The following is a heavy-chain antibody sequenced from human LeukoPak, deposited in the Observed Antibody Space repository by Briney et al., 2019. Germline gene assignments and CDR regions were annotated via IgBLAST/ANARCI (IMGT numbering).Heavy chain of an antibody. V-gene: IGHV3-48*02. D-gene: IGHD4-17*01. J-gene: IGHJ4*02. CDR2: ISRSSSSI. CDR3: ARDYGDHGEYFDC. CDR1: GFTFSSYD. Sequence: PGGSLRLSCAASGFTFSSYDMNWVRQAPGKGLEWVSYISRSSSSIYYADSVKGRFTISRDNAKNSVYLQMNSLSDEDTAVYRRARDYGDHGEYFDCWGQGTLVTVSS.